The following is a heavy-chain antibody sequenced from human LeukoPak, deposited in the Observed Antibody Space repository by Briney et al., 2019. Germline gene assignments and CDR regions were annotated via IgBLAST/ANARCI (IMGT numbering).Heavy chain of an antibody. CDR1: GCSISSGSYY. D-gene: IGHD3-22*01. CDR3: AREDYDESGAWYFDL. Sequence: PSETLCLTCTVSGCSISSGSYYWSWIRQPAGKGLEWIGRIYTSGSTNYNPSLKSRVTISVDKSKNQFSLKLSSVRAADTAVYYCAREDYDESGAWYFDLWGRSTRVTVSS. V-gene: IGHV4-61*02. J-gene: IGHJ2*01. CDR2: IYTSGST.